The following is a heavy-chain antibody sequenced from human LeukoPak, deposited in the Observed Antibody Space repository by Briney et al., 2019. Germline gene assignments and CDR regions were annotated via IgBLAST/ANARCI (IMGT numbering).Heavy chain of an antibody. J-gene: IGHJ4*02. CDR3: ATGPPYSSSWSYFDY. Sequence: GASVTVSCTVSGYTLTELSMHWVRQAPGKGLEGMGGFNPEDGETIYAQKFQGRVTITEDTSTHTAYMKLSSLRSEDTAVYYCATGPPYSSSWSYFDYWGQGTLVTVSS. V-gene: IGHV1-24*01. CDR2: FNPEDGET. D-gene: IGHD6-13*01. CDR1: GYTLTELS.